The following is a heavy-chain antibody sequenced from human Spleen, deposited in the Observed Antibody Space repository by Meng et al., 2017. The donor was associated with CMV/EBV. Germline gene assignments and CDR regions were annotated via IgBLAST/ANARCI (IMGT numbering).Heavy chain of an antibody. D-gene: IGHD2-15*01. V-gene: IGHV4-30-4*01. CDR3: ARAHGYCSGGSCSEYNWFDP. CDR1: GGSVSSGNNY. J-gene: IGHJ5*02. Sequence: QVQVQESGPGLVKPSQTLSLPCTVSGGSVSSGNNYWIWIRQPPGKGLEWIGYIYYSGSTNYNPSLKSRVTMSVDTSKNQFSLKLSSVTAADTAVYYCARAHGYCSGGSCSEYNWFDPWGQGTLVTVSS. CDR2: IYYSGST.